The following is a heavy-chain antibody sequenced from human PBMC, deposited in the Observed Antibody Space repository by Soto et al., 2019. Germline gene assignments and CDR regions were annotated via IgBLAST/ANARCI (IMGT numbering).Heavy chain of an antibody. J-gene: IGHJ4*02. D-gene: IGHD5-18*01. V-gene: IGHV1-69*06. Sequence: GASVKVSCKASGGSLSTNPISWVRQAPGQGLEWMGGTGSGTGPGNHAQKFQGRLTVTADKSTSTVYMELTNLSSADSAMYFCARQIRYTYGYFPRYIDQWGQGTRVTVSS. CDR1: GGSLSTNP. CDR3: ARQIRYTYGYFPRYIDQ. CDR2: TGSGTGPG.